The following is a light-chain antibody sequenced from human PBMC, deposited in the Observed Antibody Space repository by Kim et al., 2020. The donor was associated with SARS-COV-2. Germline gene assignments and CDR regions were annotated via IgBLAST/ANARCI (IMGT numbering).Light chain of an antibody. CDR3: ASYTSTTSYV. CDR1: SSDVGDYNH. CDR2: DVS. Sequence: QSVLTQPASVSGSPGQSITISCTGTSSDVGDYNHVSWYQQHPGKVPKLMIYDVSNRPSRISNRFSGSKSGNTASLTISGLQAEDEADYYCASYTSTTSYVFGTGTKVTVL. V-gene: IGLV2-14*01. J-gene: IGLJ1*01.